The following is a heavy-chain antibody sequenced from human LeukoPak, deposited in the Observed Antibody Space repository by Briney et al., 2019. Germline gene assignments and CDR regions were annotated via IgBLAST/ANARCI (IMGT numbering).Heavy chain of an antibody. CDR1: GFTFRSYR. J-gene: IGHJ4*02. CDR3: ARDWGVIMAFDY. Sequence: PGGSLRLSCAASGFTFRSYRMNWVRQAPGKGLEWVSSISSSSSNLYYADSVKGRFTISRDNAKNSLYLQMNSLRAEDTAVYYCARDWGVIMAFDYWGQGTLVTVSS. D-gene: IGHD3-10*01. CDR2: ISSSSSNL. V-gene: IGHV3-21*01.